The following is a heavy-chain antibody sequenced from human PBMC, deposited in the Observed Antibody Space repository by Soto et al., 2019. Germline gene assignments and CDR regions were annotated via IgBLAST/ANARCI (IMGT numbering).Heavy chain of an antibody. Sequence: PSETLSLTCTVSGGSISSYYWSWIRQPAGKGLEWIGRIYTSGSTNYNPSLKSRVTMSVDTSKNQFSLKLSSVTAADTAVYYWARDRLAAAGHYFDYWGQGTLVTVYS. D-gene: IGHD6-13*01. CDR1: GGSISSYY. CDR2: IYTSGST. CDR3: ARDRLAAAGHYFDY. V-gene: IGHV4-4*07. J-gene: IGHJ4*02.